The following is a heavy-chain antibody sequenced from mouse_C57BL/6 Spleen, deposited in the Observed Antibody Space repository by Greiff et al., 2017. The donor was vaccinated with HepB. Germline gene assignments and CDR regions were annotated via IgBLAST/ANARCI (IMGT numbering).Heavy chain of an antibody. J-gene: IGHJ4*01. D-gene: IGHD2-5*01. CDR2: IYPGDGDT. Sequence: QVQLKESGPELVKPGASVKISCKASGYAFSSSWMNWVKQRPGKGLEWIGRIYPGDGDTNYNGKFKGKATLTADKSSSTAYMQLSSLTSEDSAVYFCARGVYYSNYGGRAMDYWGQGTSVTVSS. V-gene: IGHV1-82*01. CDR1: GYAFSSSW. CDR3: ARGVYYSNYGGRAMDY.